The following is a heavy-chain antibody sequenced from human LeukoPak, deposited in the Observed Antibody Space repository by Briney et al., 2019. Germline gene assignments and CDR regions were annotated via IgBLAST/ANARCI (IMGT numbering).Heavy chain of an antibody. J-gene: IGHJ4*02. D-gene: IGHD6-19*01. Sequence: SQTLSLTCAISGDSVSSDSATWNWIRQSPSRGLEWLGRTYYRSKWYSAYAVSVKSRISINSDTSKNQFSLQLNSVTPEDAAIYYCARGPQWLNYWGQGTLVTVSS. CDR1: GDSVSSDSAT. CDR3: ARGPQWLNY. CDR2: TYYRSKWYS. V-gene: IGHV6-1*01.